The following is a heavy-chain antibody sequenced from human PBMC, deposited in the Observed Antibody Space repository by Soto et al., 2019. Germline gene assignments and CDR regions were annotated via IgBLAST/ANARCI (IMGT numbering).Heavy chain of an antibody. D-gene: IGHD3-3*01. V-gene: IGHV3-30-3*01. J-gene: IGHJ4*02. CDR2: ISYDGSNK. CDR3: ARDTNTICGVVNQIDY. Sequence: PGGSLRLSCAASGFTFSSYAMHWVRQAPGKGLEWVAVISYDGSNKYYADSVKGRFTISRDNSKNTLYLQMNSLRAEDTAVYYCARDTNTICGVVNQIDYWGQGTLVTVPS. CDR1: GFTFSSYA.